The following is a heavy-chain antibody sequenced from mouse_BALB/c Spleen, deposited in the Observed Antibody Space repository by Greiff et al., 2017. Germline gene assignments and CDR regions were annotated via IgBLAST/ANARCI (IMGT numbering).Heavy chain of an antibody. D-gene: IGHD2-3*01. CDR3: ARDGHVRWAMDY. V-gene: IGHV5-17*02. CDR1: GFTFSSFG. CDR2: ISSGSSTI. Sequence: EVMLVESGGGLVQPGGSRKLSCAASGFTFSSFGMHWVRQAPEKGLEWVAYISSGSSTIYYADTVKGRITISRYNPKNTLFLQMTSLRSEDTAMYYCARDGHVRWAMDYWGQGTSVTVSS. J-gene: IGHJ4*01.